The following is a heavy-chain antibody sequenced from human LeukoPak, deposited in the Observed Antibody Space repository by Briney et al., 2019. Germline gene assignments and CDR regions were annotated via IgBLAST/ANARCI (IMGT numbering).Heavy chain of an antibody. J-gene: IGHJ3*02. Sequence: GGSLRLSCAASGFTFSNAWMSWVRQAPGKGLEWVGRIKSKTDGGTTDYTAPVKGRFTISRDDSKNTLYLQMKSLKIEDTAVYYCTLYIYGGIRDAFDIWGQGTMVTVSS. CDR3: TLYIYGGIRDAFDI. V-gene: IGHV3-15*01. CDR2: IKSKTDGGTT. D-gene: IGHD5-18*01. CDR1: GFTFSNAW.